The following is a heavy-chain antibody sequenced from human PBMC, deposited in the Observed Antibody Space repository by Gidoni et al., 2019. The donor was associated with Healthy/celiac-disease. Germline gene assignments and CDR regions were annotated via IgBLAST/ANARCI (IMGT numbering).Heavy chain of an antibody. CDR2: IGPGGDT. D-gene: IGHD3-10*01. V-gene: IGHV3-13*04. Sequence: EVQLVESGGGLVHPGGSLRLSCAASGFIFSSYERHWVRQDLGKRLEWVSAIGPGGDTHYAGSVRGRFTVSRENAKDSLYLQMNSLRVEDTAVYYCAREARGSGTLAWDYWGQGTLVTVSS. J-gene: IGHJ4*02. CDR3: AREARGSGTLAWDY. CDR1: GFIFSSYE.